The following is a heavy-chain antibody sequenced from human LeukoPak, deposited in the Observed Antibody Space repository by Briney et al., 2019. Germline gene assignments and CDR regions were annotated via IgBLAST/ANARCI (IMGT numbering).Heavy chain of an antibody. V-gene: IGHV3-30*18. CDR1: GFTFSSYG. D-gene: IGHD6-13*01. CDR3: AKDPYSSSWYRNWFDP. Sequence: GRSLRLSCAASGFTFSSYGMHWVRQAPGKGLEWVAVISYDGSNKYYADSVKGRFTISRDNSKNTLYLQMNSLRAEDTAVYYCAKDPYSSSWYRNWFDPWGQGTLVTVSS. CDR2: ISYDGSNK. J-gene: IGHJ5*02.